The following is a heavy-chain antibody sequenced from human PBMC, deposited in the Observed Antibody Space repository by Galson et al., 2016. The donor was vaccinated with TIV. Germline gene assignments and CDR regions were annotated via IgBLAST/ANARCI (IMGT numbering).Heavy chain of an antibody. CDR1: GDTFSTYP. Sequence: SVKVSCKASGDTFSTYPFNWVRQAPGQGLEWVGGFIPLFGTANYAQKFQGRVTITADESTSTLYLAVSSLRSEDTAVYYCAKDRNTAMDTYHYSYGMDVWGQGTTVIVSS. CDR3: AKDRNTAMDTYHYSYGMDV. V-gene: IGHV1-69*13. D-gene: IGHD5-18*01. CDR2: FIPLFGTA. J-gene: IGHJ6*02.